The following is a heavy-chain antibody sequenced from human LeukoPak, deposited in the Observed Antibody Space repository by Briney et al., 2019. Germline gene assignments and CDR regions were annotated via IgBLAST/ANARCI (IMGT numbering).Heavy chain of an antibody. CDR2: INWNGGST. CDR1: GFTVIINY. CDR3: AREPPAAISYCYYMDV. Sequence: GGSLRLSCAASGFTVIINYMSSVRDAPGKGLEWVSGINWNGGSTGYADSVKGRFTISRDNAKNSLYLQMNSLRAEDTALYYCAREPPAAISYCYYMDVWGKGTTVTVSS. J-gene: IGHJ6*03. D-gene: IGHD2-2*01. V-gene: IGHV3-20*04.